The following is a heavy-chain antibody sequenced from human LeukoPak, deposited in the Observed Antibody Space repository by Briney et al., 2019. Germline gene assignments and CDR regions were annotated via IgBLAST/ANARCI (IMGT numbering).Heavy chain of an antibody. D-gene: IGHD3-16*01. V-gene: IGHV3-48*03. CDR1: GFTFSSYD. Sequence: GGSLRLSCAGSGFTFSSYDMNWVRQAPGKGLEWVSCISNSGNTKYYANSVKGRFTISRDNAKNSLYLQMNSLRVEDTAVYYCAKGLDYDDYWGQGTLVTVSS. CDR3: AKGLDYDDY. CDR2: ISNSGNTK. J-gene: IGHJ4*02.